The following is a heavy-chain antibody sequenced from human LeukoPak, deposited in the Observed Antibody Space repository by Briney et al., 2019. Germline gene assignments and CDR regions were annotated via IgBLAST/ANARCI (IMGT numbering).Heavy chain of an antibody. Sequence: GESLKISCKASGYSFTSNWIAWVRQMPGKGLEWMGIIYPGDSDTRYSPSFQGQVTISADKSISTAYLQWSSLKASDTAMYYCARPSGTAGFDYWGQGTLVTVSS. V-gene: IGHV5-51*01. CDR1: GYSFTSNW. CDR3: ARPSGTAGFDY. CDR2: IYPGDSDT. D-gene: IGHD6-13*01. J-gene: IGHJ4*02.